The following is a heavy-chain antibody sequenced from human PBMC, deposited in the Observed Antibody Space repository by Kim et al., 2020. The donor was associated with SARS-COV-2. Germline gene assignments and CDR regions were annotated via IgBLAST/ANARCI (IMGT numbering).Heavy chain of an antibody. J-gene: IGHJ5*02. CDR1: GFTFSSYW. CDR2: INSDGSST. CDR3: ARDTSDYGDYPGSLNWFDP. D-gene: IGHD4-17*01. V-gene: IGHV3-74*01. Sequence: GGSLRLSCAASGFTFSSYWMHWVRQAPGKGLVWVSRINSDGSSTSYADSVKGRFTISRDNAKNTLYLQMNSLRAEDTAVYYCARDTSDYGDYPGSLNWFDPWGQGTLVTVSS.